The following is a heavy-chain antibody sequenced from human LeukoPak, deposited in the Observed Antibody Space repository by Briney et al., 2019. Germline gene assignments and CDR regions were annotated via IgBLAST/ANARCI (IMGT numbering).Heavy chain of an antibody. D-gene: IGHD6-13*01. CDR3: ARPRIAAAEGYFDY. CDR2: INHSGST. J-gene: IGHJ4*02. CDR1: GGSFSGYY. V-gene: IGHV4-34*01. Sequence: SETLSLTCAVYGGSFSGYYWSWIRQPPGKGLEWIGEINHSGSTNYNPSLKSRVTISVDTSKNQFSLKLSSVTAADTAVYYCARPRIAAAEGYFDYWGQGTLVTVSS.